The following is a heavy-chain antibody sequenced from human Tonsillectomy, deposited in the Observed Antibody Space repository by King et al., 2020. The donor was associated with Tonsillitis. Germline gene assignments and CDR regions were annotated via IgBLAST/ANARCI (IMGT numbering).Heavy chain of an antibody. CDR1: GFTFINFA. D-gene: IGHD4-23*01. CDR2: VYRGGGTT. J-gene: IGHJ4*02. Sequence: QLVQSGGGLVQPGGSLRLSCAASGFTFINFAMNWVRQAPGKGLEWVSVVYRGGGTTYADSVKGRFTISRDDSKNTLYLQMNSLRAEDTAVYYCAKDRVRWQFDYWGQGTLVTVSS. CDR3: AKDRVRWQFDY. V-gene: IGHV3-23*03.